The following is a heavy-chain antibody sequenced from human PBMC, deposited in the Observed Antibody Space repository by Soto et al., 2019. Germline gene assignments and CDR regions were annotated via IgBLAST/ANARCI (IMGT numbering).Heavy chain of an antibody. Sequence: SETLSLTCTVSGDSISSADYYWSWIRQTTGKGLEWIGHIFYSGTTYYNPSLKSRLTISVYTSKNQFSLRLTSVTAADTALYCCARDLWVEPVLYYHGMDVWGQGTTVTVSS. D-gene: IGHD1-1*01. CDR3: ARDLWVEPVLYYHGMDV. V-gene: IGHV4-30-4*01. J-gene: IGHJ6*02. CDR1: GDSISSADYY. CDR2: IFYSGTT.